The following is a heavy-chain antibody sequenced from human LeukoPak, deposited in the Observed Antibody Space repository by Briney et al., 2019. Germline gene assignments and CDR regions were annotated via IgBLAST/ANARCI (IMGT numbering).Heavy chain of an antibody. D-gene: IGHD6-19*01. CDR3: ARGGYSSGWDTKWFDP. V-gene: IGHV4-59*01. Sequence: SETLSLTCTVSGGSIRSYYWSWIRQPPGKGLEWIGYIYYSGSTSYNPSLKSRVSISVDTSKNQFSLKLSSVTAADTAVYYCARGGYSSGWDTKWFDPWGQGTLVTVSS. CDR2: IYYSGST. CDR1: GGSIRSYY. J-gene: IGHJ5*02.